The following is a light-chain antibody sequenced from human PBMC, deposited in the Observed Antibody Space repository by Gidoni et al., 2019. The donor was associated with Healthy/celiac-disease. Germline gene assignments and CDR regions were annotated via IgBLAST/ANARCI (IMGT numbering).Light chain of an antibody. V-gene: IGKV4-1*01. CDR2: WAS. J-gene: IGKJ4*01. CDR1: QSVLYSSNNKNY. Sequence: RATINCKSSQSVLYSSNNKNYLAWYQQKPGQPPKLLIYWASTRESGVPDRFSGSGSGTDFTLTISSLQAEDVAVYYCQQYYSTPLTFGGGTKVEIK. CDR3: QQYYSTPLT.